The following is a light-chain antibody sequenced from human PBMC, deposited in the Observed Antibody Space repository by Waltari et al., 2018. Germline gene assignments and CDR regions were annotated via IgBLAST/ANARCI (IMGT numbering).Light chain of an antibody. J-gene: IGLJ1*01. Sequence: QSVLTQQPSASGTPGQTVTISCSGSNSNIGTNSVNWYQQFPGQAPKLLIYRNSDRPSGVPERFSGSSSGPSASLAISGLQSEDEAEYYCATWDDTLDIYVFGAGTRLTVL. CDR1: NSNIGTNS. CDR2: RNS. CDR3: ATWDDTLDIYV. V-gene: IGLV1-44*01.